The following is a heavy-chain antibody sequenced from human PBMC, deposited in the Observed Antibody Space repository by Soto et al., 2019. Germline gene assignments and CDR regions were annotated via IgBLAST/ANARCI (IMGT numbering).Heavy chain of an antibody. CDR2: IYHSGST. J-gene: IGHJ6*02. CDR1: GGSISSGGYS. Sequence: PSETLSLTCAVSGGSISSGGYSWSWIRQPPGKGLEWIGYIYHSGSTYYNPSLKSRVTISVDRSKNQFSLKLSSVTAADTAVYYCARSSGRVATIPRGMDVWGQGTTVTVSS. D-gene: IGHD5-12*01. CDR3: ARSSGRVATIPRGMDV. V-gene: IGHV4-30-2*01.